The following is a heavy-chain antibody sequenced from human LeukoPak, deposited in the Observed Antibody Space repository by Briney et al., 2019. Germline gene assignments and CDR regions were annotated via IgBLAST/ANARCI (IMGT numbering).Heavy chain of an antibody. CDR1: GYSFTSYW. J-gene: IGHJ4*02. Sequence: GESLKISCKGSGYSFTSYWIGWVRQMPGKGLEWMGIIYPGDSDTRYSPSFQGQVTISADKSISTAYLQWSSLKDSDTAMYYCAVLNYYDSSGYYHFDYWGQGTLVTVSS. CDR2: IYPGDSDT. D-gene: IGHD3-22*01. CDR3: AVLNYYDSSGYYHFDY. V-gene: IGHV5-51*01.